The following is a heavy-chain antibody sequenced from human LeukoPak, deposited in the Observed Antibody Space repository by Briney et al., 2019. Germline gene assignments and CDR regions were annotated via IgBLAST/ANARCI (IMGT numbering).Heavy chain of an antibody. CDR2: IIPIFGTA. CDR3: ARSAPVSGRDY. V-gene: IGHV1-69*13. CDR1: GYTFTTYT. Sequence: GASVKVSCTASGYTFTTYTMHWVRQAPGQGLEWMGGIIPIFGTANYAQKFQGRVTITADESTSTAYMELSSLRSEDTAVYYCARSAPVSGRDYWGQGTLVTVSS. J-gene: IGHJ4*02.